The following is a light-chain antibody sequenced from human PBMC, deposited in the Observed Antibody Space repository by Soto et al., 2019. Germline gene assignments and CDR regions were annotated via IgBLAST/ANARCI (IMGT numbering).Light chain of an antibody. CDR3: QSYDSSLSGAV. V-gene: IGLV1-40*01. CDR1: SSNIGAGYD. CDR2: GNS. Sequence: QSVLTQPPSVSGAPGQRVTSSCTGSSSNIGAGYDVHWYQQLPGTAPKLLIYGNSNRPSGVPDRFSGSKPGTSASLAITWLQAEDEADYYCQSYDSSLSGAVFGGGTKLTVL. J-gene: IGLJ3*02.